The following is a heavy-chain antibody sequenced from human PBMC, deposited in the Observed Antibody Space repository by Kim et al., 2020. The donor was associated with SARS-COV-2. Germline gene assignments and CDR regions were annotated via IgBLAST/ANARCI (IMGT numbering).Heavy chain of an antibody. CDR2: ISAYNGNT. Sequence: ASVKVSCKASGYTFTSYGISWVRQAPGQGLEWMGWISAYNGNTNYAQKLQGRVTMTTDTSTSTAYMELRSLRSDDTAVYYCARDKSSYYDILTGTPVPDYWGQGTLVTVSS. CDR3: ARDKSSYYDILTGTPVPDY. V-gene: IGHV1-18*01. J-gene: IGHJ4*02. D-gene: IGHD3-9*01. CDR1: GYTFTSYG.